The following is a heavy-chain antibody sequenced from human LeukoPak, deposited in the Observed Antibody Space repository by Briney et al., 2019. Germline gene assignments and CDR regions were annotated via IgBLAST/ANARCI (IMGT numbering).Heavy chain of an antibody. V-gene: IGHV4-30-4*01. CDR2: IYYSGST. CDR1: GGSINRAVYY. Sequence: SETLSLTCTLSGGSINRAVYYWSWTRQPPGKGLESIRYIYYSGSTYYNPSLKSRVTIPVDTSKNQFSLKLSSVTAADSAVYYCAREDQSSRTSCSYFFDYWGQGTLVTVSS. D-gene: IGHD2-2*01. J-gene: IGHJ4*02. CDR3: AREDQSSRTSCSYFFDY.